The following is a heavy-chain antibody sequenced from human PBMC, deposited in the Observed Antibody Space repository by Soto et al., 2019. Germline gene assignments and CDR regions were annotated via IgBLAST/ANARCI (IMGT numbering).Heavy chain of an antibody. V-gene: IGHV5-10-1*01. CDR1: GYSFTSYW. D-gene: IGHD2-2*02. Sequence: GESRKISCKGSGYSFTSYWISWVRQMPGKGLEWMGRIDPSDSYTNYSPSFQGHVTISADKSISTAYLQWSSLKASDTAMYYCARHGDIVVVPAAIPGPDYYYYYGMDVWGQGTTVTVSS. CDR2: IDPSDSYT. CDR3: ARHGDIVVVPAAIPGPDYYYYYGMDV. J-gene: IGHJ6*02.